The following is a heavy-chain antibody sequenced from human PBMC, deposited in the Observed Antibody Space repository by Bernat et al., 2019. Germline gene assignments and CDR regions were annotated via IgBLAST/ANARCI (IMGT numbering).Heavy chain of an antibody. CDR1: GFTFSSYA. CDR2: ISGSGGST. CDR3: AKGGGIWGYGMDV. Sequence: EVQLVESGGGLVQPGGSLRLSCAASGFTFSSYAMSWVRQAPGKGLEWVSAISGSGGSTYYADSVKGRFTISRDNSKNTLYLQMNSLTVEDTAVYYCAKGGGIWGYGMDVWGQGTTVIVSS. D-gene: IGHD3-16*01. J-gene: IGHJ6*02. V-gene: IGHV3-23*04.